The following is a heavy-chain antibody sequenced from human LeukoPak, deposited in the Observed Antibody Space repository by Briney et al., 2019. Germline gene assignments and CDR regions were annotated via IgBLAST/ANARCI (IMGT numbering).Heavy chain of an antibody. Sequence: PGGSLRLSCAASGFTFDDYAMHWVRQAPGKGLEWVSGISWNSGSIGYADSVKGRFTISRDNAKNSLYLQMNSLRAEDTALYYCAKGLYYYDSSGVFDYRGQGTLVTVSS. CDR2: ISWNSGSI. CDR1: GFTFDDYA. V-gene: IGHV3-9*01. J-gene: IGHJ4*02. D-gene: IGHD3-22*01. CDR3: AKGLYYYDSSGVFDY.